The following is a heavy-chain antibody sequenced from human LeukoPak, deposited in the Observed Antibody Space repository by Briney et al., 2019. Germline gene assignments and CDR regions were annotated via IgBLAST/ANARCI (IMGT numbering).Heavy chain of an antibody. CDR1: GYTFTGYY. CDR2: INPNSGGT. D-gene: IGHD2-2*02. V-gene: IGHV1-2*02. Sequence: ASVKVSCKASGYTFTGYYMHWVQQAPGQGLEWMGWINPNSGGTNYAQKFQGRVTMTRDTSISTAYMELSRLRSDDTAVYYCARDQHIVVVPAAIGYYYYYMDVWGKGTTVTVSS. CDR3: ARDQHIVVVPAAIGYYYYYMDV. J-gene: IGHJ6*03.